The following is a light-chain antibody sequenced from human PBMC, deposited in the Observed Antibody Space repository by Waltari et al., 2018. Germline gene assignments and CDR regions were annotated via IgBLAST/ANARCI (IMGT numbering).Light chain of an antibody. CDR3: QQYDSYSALT. V-gene: IGKV1-5*01. Sequence: IQLTHSPSTLSASVGDRVTITCRASQTISTWLAWYQHKPGQGPKLLIYAASTIQSGVPSRFSGSGSGTEFSLTISTLQPDDFATYYCQQYDSYSALTFGGGTKVEIK. J-gene: IGKJ4*01. CDR2: AAS. CDR1: QTISTW.